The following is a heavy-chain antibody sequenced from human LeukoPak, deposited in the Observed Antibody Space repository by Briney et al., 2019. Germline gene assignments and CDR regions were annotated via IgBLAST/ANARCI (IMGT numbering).Heavy chain of an antibody. J-gene: IGHJ3*02. CDR2: IKSKTDGGTT. V-gene: IGHV3-15*01. CDR1: GFSFRNAW. CDR3: TTVWNCGGDCSDAFDI. D-gene: IGHD2-21*02. Sequence: GGSLRLSCAASGFSFRNAWMSWVRQAPGKGLEWVGRIKSKTDGGTTDYAAPVKGRFTISRDDSKNTLYLQMNSLTTEATAVYYCTTVWNCGGDCSDAFDIWGQGTMVTVSS.